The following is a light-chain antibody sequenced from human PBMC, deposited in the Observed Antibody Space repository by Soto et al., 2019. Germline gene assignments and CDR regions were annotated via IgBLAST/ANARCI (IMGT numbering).Light chain of an antibody. V-gene: IGLV1-51*02. CDR2: ENN. CDR3: GTWDSSLSAEV. J-gene: IGLJ2*01. CDR1: SSNLGNNY. Sequence: QSVLTQPPSVSAAPGQKVTISCSGSSSNLGNNYVSWYQQLPGTAPKVLIYENNIRPSGIPDRFSGSKSGTSATLGITGLQTGDEADYYCGTWDSSLSAEVFGGGTQLTVL.